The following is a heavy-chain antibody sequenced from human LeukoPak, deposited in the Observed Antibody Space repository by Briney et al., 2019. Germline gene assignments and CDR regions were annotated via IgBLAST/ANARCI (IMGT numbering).Heavy chain of an antibody. CDR2: INPNSGGT. D-gene: IGHD5-12*01. CDR3: ARGDHIVATIKVFQPAGFDY. J-gene: IGHJ4*02. Sequence: ASVKVSCKASGYTFTGYYMHWVRQAPGQGLEWMGWINPNSGGTNYAQKFQGRVTMTRDTSISTAYMELSRLRSDDTAVYYCARGDHIVATIKVFQPAGFDYWGQGTLVTVSS. V-gene: IGHV1-2*02. CDR1: GYTFTGYY.